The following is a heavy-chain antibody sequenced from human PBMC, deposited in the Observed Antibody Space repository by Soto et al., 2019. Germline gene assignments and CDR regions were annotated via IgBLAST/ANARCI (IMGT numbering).Heavy chain of an antibody. Sequence: PGGSLRLSCAASGFTFGNYAMHWVRQAPGKGLEWVTGISWNSGSIGYADSVKGRFTISRDNAKNSLYLQMNSLRAEDTALYYCAKDVVPAAMGLGDYWGQGTLVTVSS. CDR3: AKDVVPAAMGLGDY. CDR2: ISWNSGSI. D-gene: IGHD2-2*01. V-gene: IGHV3-9*01. CDR1: GFTFGNYA. J-gene: IGHJ4*02.